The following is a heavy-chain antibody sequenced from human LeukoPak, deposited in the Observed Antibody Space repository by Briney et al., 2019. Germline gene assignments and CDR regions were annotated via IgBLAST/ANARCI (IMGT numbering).Heavy chain of an antibody. D-gene: IGHD6-13*01. V-gene: IGHV1-8*02. CDR2: MNPNSGNT. Sequence: GASVKVSCKASGGTFSSYAINWVRQATGQGLEWMGWMNPNSGNTGYAQKFQGRVTMTRNTSISTAYMELSSLRSEDTAVYYCARGIGYSSSWYQDWGQGTLVTVSS. J-gene: IGHJ4*02. CDR3: ARGIGYSSSWYQD. CDR1: GGTFSSYA.